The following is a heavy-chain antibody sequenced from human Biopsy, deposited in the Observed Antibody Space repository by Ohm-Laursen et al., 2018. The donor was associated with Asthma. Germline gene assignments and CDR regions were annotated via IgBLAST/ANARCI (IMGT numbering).Heavy chain of an antibody. CDR1: GYTFTSYY. J-gene: IGHJ4*02. CDR2: INPSGGST. CDR3: ARRGITGTTLDY. V-gene: IGHV1-46*01. Sequence: ASVKVSCKASGYTFTSYYMHWVRQAPGQGLEWMGIINPSGGSTSYAQKFQGRVAMTRDTSTSTVYMELSSLRSEDTAVYYCARRGITGTTLDYWGQGTLVTVSS. D-gene: IGHD1-7*01.